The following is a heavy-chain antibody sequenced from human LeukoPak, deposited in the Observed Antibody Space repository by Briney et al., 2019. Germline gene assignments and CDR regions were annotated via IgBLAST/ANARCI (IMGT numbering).Heavy chain of an antibody. CDR2: IIPIFGTA. Sequence: SVKVSCKASGGTFISYAISCVRQAPGQGLEWMGGIIPIFGTANYAQKFQGRVTITADESTSTAYMELSSLRAEDTAVYYCATSPMTGPYYFDYWGQGTLVTVSS. J-gene: IGHJ4*02. V-gene: IGHV1-69*13. CDR1: GGTFISYA. CDR3: ATSPMTGPYYFDY. D-gene: IGHD3-9*01.